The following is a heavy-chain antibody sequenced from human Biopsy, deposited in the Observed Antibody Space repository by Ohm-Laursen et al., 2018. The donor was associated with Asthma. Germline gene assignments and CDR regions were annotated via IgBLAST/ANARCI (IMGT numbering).Heavy chain of an antibody. CDR2: ISVYNGNT. CDR3: ARAVDYSHYYGIDV. Sequence: SVKVSCKTSGYTFNSAGITWVRQAPGQGLEWTGWISVYNGNTRVAQKLQDRVTMITDTSTSTAYMELRSLRSDDTAVYFCARAVDYSHYYGIDVWGQGTTVTVS. D-gene: IGHD3-10*01. J-gene: IGHJ6*02. CDR1: GYTFNSAG. V-gene: IGHV1-18*01.